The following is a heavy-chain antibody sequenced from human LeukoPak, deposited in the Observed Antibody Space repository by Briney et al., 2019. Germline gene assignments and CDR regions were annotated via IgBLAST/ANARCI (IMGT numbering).Heavy chain of an antibody. CDR1: GFTFSSYA. CDR2: ISGSGGST. Sequence: PGGSLRLFCAASGFTFSSYAMSWVRQAPGKGLEWVSAISGSGGSTYYADSVKGRFTISRDNSKNTLYLQMNSLRAEDTAVYYCAKGRMRWLLNYFDYWGQGTLVTVSS. V-gene: IGHV3-23*01. CDR3: AKGRMRWLLNYFDY. J-gene: IGHJ4*02. D-gene: IGHD5-24*01.